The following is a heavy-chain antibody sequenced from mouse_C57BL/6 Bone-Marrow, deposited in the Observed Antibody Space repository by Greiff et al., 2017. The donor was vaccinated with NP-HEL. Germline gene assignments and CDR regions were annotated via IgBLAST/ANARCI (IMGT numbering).Heavy chain of an antibody. CDR2: IYPRSGNT. CDR3: ARLGYGNLFDY. CDR1: GYTFTSYG. V-gene: IGHV1-81*01. D-gene: IGHD2-1*01. J-gene: IGHJ2*01. Sequence: QVQLQQSGAELARPGASVKLSCKASGYTFTSYGISWVKQRTGQGLEWIGEIYPRSGNTYYNEKFKGKATLTADKSSSTAYMELRSLTSEGSAVYFCARLGYGNLFDYWGQGTTLTVSS.